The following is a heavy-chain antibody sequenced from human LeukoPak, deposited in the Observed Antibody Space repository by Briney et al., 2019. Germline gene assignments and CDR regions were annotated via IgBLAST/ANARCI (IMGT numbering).Heavy chain of an antibody. CDR3: ARDAPLGHNYGTFDY. J-gene: IGHJ4*02. Sequence: PGGSLRLSCAASGFTVNNNYMTWVRQTPGKGLEWVSVVYSGGGTYYADSVKGRFTISSDTSKNTVYLQMDSLRVDDTALYYCARDAPLGHNYGTFDYWGQGTLVTVSS. CDR2: VYSGGGT. D-gene: IGHD5-18*01. CDR1: GFTVNNNY. V-gene: IGHV3-66*01.